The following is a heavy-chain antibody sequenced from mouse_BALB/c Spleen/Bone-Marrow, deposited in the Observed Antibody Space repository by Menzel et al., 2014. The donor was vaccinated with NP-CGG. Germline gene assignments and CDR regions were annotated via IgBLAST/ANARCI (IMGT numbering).Heavy chain of an antibody. Sequence: QVHVKQSGAELVRPGTSVKMSCKAAGYTFTNYWIGWVEQRPGHGLEWIGDIYPGGGYTNYNEKFKGKATLTVDKSSSTAYMQFNSLTSEDSAVYYCARGDGYYVDFDYWGQGTTLTVSS. CDR1: GYTFTNYW. V-gene: IGHV1-63*01. J-gene: IGHJ2*01. CDR2: IYPGGGYT. D-gene: IGHD2-3*01. CDR3: ARGDGYYVDFDY.